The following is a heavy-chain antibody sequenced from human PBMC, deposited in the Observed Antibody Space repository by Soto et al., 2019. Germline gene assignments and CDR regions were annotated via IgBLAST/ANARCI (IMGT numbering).Heavy chain of an antibody. CDR2: ISSSSSYI. CDR3: AKGSGWDYHYGMAV. CDR1: GFTFSSYS. Sequence: GGSLRLSCAASGFTFSSYSMNWVRQAPGKGLEWVSSISSSSSYIYYADSVKGRFTISRDNAKNTLYLQMNSLRAEDTAVYYCAKGSGWDYHYGMAVWGQGTTVTVSS. D-gene: IGHD6-19*01. J-gene: IGHJ6*02. V-gene: IGHV3-21*04.